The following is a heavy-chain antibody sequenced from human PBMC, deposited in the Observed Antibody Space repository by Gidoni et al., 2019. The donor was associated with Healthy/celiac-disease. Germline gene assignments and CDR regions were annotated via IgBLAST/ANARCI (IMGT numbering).Heavy chain of an antibody. J-gene: IGHJ1*01. D-gene: IGHD1-26*01. CDR3: AHSGGSYYSQYFQH. V-gene: IGHV2-5*02. CDR1: GFSPSTSGVG. Sequence: QITLKESGPTLVKPTQTLTLTCTFSGFSPSTSGVGVGWIRQPPGKALEWLALIYWDDDKRYSPSLKSRLTITKDTSKNQVVLTMTNMDPVDTATYYCAHSGGSYYSQYFQHWGQGTLVTVSS. CDR2: IYWDDDK.